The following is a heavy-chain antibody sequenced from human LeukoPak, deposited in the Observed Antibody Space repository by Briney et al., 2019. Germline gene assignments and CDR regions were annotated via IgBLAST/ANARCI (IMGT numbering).Heavy chain of an antibody. D-gene: IGHD2-15*01. CDR1: GFTFSSYA. V-gene: IGHV3-23*01. CDR2: ISGSGGST. J-gene: IGHJ4*02. CDR3: AKALLGYCSGGSCSLFDY. Sequence: TGGSLSLSCAASGFTFSSYAMSWVRQAPGKGLEWVSAISGSGGSTYYADSVKGRFTISRDNTNNTLYLQMNSLRAEDTAVYYCAKALLGYCSGGSCSLFDYWGQGTLVTVSS.